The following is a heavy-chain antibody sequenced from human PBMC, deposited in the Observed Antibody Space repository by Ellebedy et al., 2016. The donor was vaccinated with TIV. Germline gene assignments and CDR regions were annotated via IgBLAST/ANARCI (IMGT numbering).Heavy chain of an antibody. CDR3: ARGLNGWYYY. J-gene: IGHJ4*02. CDR2: INGNIGDT. CDR1: GYRFTGYY. V-gene: IGHV1-2*02. D-gene: IGHD6-19*01. Sequence: AASVKVSCKASGYRFTGYYMHWVRQVPGQGLEWMGWINGNIGDTNYAQKFQGRVTMTRDTSITTAYMELSRLRPDDTAVYFCARGLNGWYYYWGQGTLVTVSS.